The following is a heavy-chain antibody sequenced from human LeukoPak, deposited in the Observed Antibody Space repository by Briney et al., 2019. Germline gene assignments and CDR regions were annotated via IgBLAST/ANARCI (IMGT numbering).Heavy chain of an antibody. D-gene: IGHD2-8*02. V-gene: IGHV3-23*01. J-gene: IGHJ4*02. CDR2: FDGNGPNT. CDR1: GFTFSSFA. Sequence: GGSLRLSCAASGFTFSSFAITWVRQAPGKGLEWVSGFDGNGPNTYYADSVKGRWTISRDNSRNTLYLEMNSLRPEDTAIYYCAKPRTTGLGWAQFDYWGQGSLVTVSS. CDR3: AKPRTTGLGWAQFDY.